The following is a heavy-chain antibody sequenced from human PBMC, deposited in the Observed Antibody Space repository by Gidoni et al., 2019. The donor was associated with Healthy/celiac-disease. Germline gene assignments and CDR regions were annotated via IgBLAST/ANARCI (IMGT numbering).Heavy chain of an antibody. V-gene: IGHV4-61*02. D-gene: IGHD5-12*01. CDR2: IYTSGST. J-gene: IGHJ4*02. CDR3: AGEGNGYNVDY. Sequence: QVQLQESGPGLVKPSQTLSLTCTVPGGSISSGSYYWSWIRQPAGKGLEWIGRIYTSGSTNYNPSLKSRVTISVDTSKNQFSLKLSSVTAADTAVYYCAGEGNGYNVDYWGQGTLVTVSS. CDR1: GGSISSGSYY.